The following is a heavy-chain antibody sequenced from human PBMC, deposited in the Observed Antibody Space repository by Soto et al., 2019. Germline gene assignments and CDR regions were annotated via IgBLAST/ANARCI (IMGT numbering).Heavy chain of an antibody. Sequence: ETLSLXXTGSGVSISRSRYDGGLIRXXRGXXLECVGGIYYSGSTSYNPSLKSRVTISVDTSKNQFSLKLSSVTAADTAVYYCARRYYYYGMDVWGQGTTVTVSS. CDR2: IYYSGST. J-gene: IGHJ6*02. CDR1: GVSISRSRYD. V-gene: IGHV4-39*01. CDR3: ARRYYYYGMDV.